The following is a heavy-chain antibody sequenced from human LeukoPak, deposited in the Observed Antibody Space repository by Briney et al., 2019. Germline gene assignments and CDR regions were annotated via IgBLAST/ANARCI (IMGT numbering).Heavy chain of an antibody. CDR2: INPGSGDT. Sequence: ASVKVSCTTSGYTFSAYYIYWVRQAPGQGLEWMGYINPGSGDTQYAQKFQGRVTMTRDTSISTAFMELTRLKSDDTAVYYCAREAATSGWSCDFWGQGALVTVSS. CDR3: AREAATSGWSCDF. CDR1: GYTFSAYY. V-gene: IGHV1-2*02. J-gene: IGHJ4*02. D-gene: IGHD6-19*01.